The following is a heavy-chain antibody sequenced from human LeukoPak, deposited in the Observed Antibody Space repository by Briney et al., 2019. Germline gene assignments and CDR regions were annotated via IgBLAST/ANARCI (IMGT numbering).Heavy chain of an antibody. V-gene: IGHV1-24*01. D-gene: IGHD2-21*01. CDR1: GYTLTELS. J-gene: IGHJ6*02. CDR2: FDPEDGET. CDR3: ATGGAGCLFVTARPAYSYYYGRTS. Sequence: GASVKVSCKVSGYTLTELSMHWVRQAPGKGLEWMGGFDPEDGETIYAQKFQGRVTMTEDTSTDTAYMELSSLRSEDTAVYYCATGGAGCLFVTARPAYSYYYGRTSGANGPRSPSP.